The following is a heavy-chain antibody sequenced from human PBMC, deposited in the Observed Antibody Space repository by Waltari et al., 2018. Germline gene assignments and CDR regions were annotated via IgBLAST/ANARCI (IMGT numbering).Heavy chain of an antibody. CDR2: ISGSCGST. D-gene: IGHD5-18*01. V-gene: IGHV3-23*01. CDR1: GFTFSSYA. CDR3: AKPMQLWLPGGYYGMDV. Sequence: EVQLLESGGGLVQPGGSLRLSCAASGFTFSSYAMSWVRQAPGKGLEWVSAISGSCGSTYYADSVKGRFTISRDNSKNTLYLQMNSLRAEDTAVYYCAKPMQLWLPGGYYGMDVWGQGTTVTVSS. J-gene: IGHJ6*02.